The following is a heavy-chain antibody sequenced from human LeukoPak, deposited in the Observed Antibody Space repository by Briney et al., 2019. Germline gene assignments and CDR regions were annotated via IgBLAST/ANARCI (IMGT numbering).Heavy chain of an antibody. J-gene: IGHJ6*03. CDR3: AKRYCSGGSCYPHYYYYYMDV. CDR2: ISSSSCYI. D-gene: IGHD2-15*01. CDR1: GFTLSSYG. Sequence: GGSLRLSCAASGFTLSSYGMSWVRQAPGKGLEWVSSISSSSCYIYYADSVKGRFTISRDNAKNSLYLQMNSLRAEDTAVYYCAKRYCSGGSCYPHYYYYYMDVWGKGTTVTISS. V-gene: IGHV3-21*01.